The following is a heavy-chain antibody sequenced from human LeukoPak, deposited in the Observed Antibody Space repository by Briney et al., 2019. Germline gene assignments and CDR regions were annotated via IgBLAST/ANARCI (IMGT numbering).Heavy chain of an antibody. CDR1: GFTFSSHV. Sequence: GGSLRLSCSASGFTFSSHVMHWVRQAPGKGLEYVSAISSNGGSTDYADSVKGRFTISRDSSKNTLYLQMNSLRAEDTAVYYCAARPPRAVAGPFDYWGQGTLVTVSS. V-gene: IGHV3-64*04. CDR2: ISSNGGST. CDR3: AARPPRAVAGPFDY. J-gene: IGHJ4*02. D-gene: IGHD6-19*01.